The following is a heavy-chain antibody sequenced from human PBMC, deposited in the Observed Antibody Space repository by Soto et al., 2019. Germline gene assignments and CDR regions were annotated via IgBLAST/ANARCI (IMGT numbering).Heavy chain of an antibody. J-gene: IGHJ4*02. CDR1: GFSLSNARMG. V-gene: IGHV2-26*01. Sequence: QVTLKESGPVLVKPTETLTLTCTVSGFSLSNARMGVSWIRQPPGKALEWLAHIFSIDETAYSTSLKTSLTISKDTSKSQVVLTLGNMDPVDTATYYCARTVARMNLDYWGQGTLVTVSS. D-gene: IGHD2-21*01. CDR2: IFSIDET. CDR3: ARTVARMNLDY.